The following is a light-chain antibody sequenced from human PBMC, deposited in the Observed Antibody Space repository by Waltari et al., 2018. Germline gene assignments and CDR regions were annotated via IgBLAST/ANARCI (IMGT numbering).Light chain of an antibody. J-gene: IGLJ3*02. CDR2: GVT. Sequence: QSALTQPASVSGSPGQSTTISCTGTSSDIGTYNYVSWYQQYPGKAPKLMIHGVTNRPSGVPDRFSGSKSGNTASLTSSGLQAEDEAVYYCCSYARSRTLLFGGGTELTVL. V-gene: IGLV2-23*01. CDR3: CSYARSRTLL. CDR1: SSDIGTYNY.